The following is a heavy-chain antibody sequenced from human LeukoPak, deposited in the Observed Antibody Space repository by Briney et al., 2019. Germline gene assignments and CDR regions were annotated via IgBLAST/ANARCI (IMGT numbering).Heavy chain of an antibody. CDR3: AKEPLYYY. D-gene: IGHD2-21*01. CDR2: ISGSGDTT. V-gene: IGHV3-23*01. J-gene: IGHJ4*02. Sequence: GGSLRLSGAASRFTFSSYTMSWVRQAPGQGLEWVSAISGSGDTTYYADSVKGRFTISRDNSKNTLYLQMNSLRAEDTAVYYCAKEPLYYYWGQGTLVTVSS. CDR1: RFTFSSYT.